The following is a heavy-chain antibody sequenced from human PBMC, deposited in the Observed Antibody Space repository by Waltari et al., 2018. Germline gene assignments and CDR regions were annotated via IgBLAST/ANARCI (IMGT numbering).Heavy chain of an antibody. D-gene: IGHD6-19*01. CDR1: GYTFTSYY. CDR3: AIYSSGWYP. V-gene: IGHV1-46*01. Sequence: QVQLVQSGAEVKKPGASVKVSCKASGYTFTSYYMPWVRQAPGQGLEWMGLINPRGGTTTYAQKFQGRVTMTRETSTSIVYMELSSLRSEDTAVYYCAIYSSGWYPWGQGTLVTVSS. J-gene: IGHJ5*02. CDR2: INPRGGTT.